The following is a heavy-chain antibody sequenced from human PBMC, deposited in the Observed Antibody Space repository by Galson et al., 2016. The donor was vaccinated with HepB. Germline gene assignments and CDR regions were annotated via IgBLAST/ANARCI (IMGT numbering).Heavy chain of an antibody. CDR3: AKGRTAYGGNGNYYYYGMDV. CDR1: GGTFSSYA. CDR2: IIPAFGTI. D-gene: IGHD4-23*01. Sequence: SVKLSCKASGGTFSSYAISWVRQVPGQGLEWMGGIIPAFGTINYAHTLQGSVTITADESPSPANMELSSLTSEDKAVYYCAKGRTAYGGNGNYYYYGMDVWGQGTTVTVSS. J-gene: IGHJ6*02. V-gene: IGHV1-69*13.